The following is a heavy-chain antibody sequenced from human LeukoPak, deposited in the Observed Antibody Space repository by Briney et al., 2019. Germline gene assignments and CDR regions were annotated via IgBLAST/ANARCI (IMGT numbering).Heavy chain of an antibody. CDR1: GFTVSSNY. V-gene: IGHV3-66*01. Sequence: GGSLRLSCAASGFTVSSNYMSWVRQAPGKGLEWVSVIYSGGSTYYADSVKGRFTISRDNSKNTLYLQMNSLRAEDTAVYYCAKTHTLRRDFWSGYYFSGLIGAIDYWGQGTLVTVSS. D-gene: IGHD3-3*01. J-gene: IGHJ4*02. CDR2: IYSGGST. CDR3: AKTHTLRRDFWSGYYFSGLIGAIDY.